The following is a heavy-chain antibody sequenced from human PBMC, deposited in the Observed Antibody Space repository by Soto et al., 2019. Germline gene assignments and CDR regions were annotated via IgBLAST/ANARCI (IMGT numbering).Heavy chain of an antibody. CDR2: ISSSSSYI. D-gene: IGHD5-18*01. CDR1: GFTFRSYS. V-gene: IGHV3-21*01. J-gene: IGHJ4*02. CDR3: ARVRGYSYGSLDY. Sequence: EVQLVESGGGLVKPGGSLRLSCAASGFTFRSYSMNWVRQAPGKGLEWVSSISSSSSYIYYADSVKGRFTISRDNAKNSLYLQMNSLRAEDTAVYYCARVRGYSYGSLDYWGQGTLVTVSS.